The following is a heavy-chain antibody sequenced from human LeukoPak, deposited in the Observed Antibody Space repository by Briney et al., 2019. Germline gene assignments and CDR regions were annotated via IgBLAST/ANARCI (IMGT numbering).Heavy chain of an antibody. CDR3: ATADYYDSSGYYRGSDY. CDR2: ISGSGGST. V-gene: IGHV3-23*01. D-gene: IGHD3-22*01. J-gene: IGHJ4*02. Sequence: SGGSLRLSCAASGFTFSSYAMSWVRQAPGKGLEWVSAISGSGGSTYYADSVRGRFTISGDNSKNTLYLQMNSLRAEDTAVYYCATADYYDSSGYYRGSDYWGQGTLVTVSS. CDR1: GFTFSSYA.